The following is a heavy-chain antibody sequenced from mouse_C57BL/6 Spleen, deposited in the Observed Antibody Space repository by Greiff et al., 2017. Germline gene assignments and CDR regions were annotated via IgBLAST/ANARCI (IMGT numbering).Heavy chain of an antibody. CDR1: GYSFTGYY. V-gene: IGHV1-42*01. J-gene: IGHJ4*01. CDR3: ARLAYYDYGDAMDY. D-gene: IGHD2-4*01. Sequence: VQLQQSGPELVKPGASVKISCKASGYSFTGYYMNWVKQSPEKSLEWIGEINPSTGGTTYNQKFKAKATLTVDKSSSTAYMQLKSLTSEDSAVYYCARLAYYDYGDAMDYWGQGTSVTVSS. CDR2: INPSTGGT.